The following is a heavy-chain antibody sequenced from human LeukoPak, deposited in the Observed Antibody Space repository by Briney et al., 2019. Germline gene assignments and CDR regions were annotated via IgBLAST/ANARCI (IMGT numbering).Heavy chain of an antibody. CDR3: ARVRNSGFRYVDS. Sequence: ASVKVSCKASGYTFTGYYMHWVRQAPGQGLEWMGWINPNTGGTNYAQKFQGRVTMTRDTSISTAYMDLSRLRSDDTAVYYCARVRNSGFRYVDSWGQGTLVTVSS. D-gene: IGHD5-12*01. CDR1: GYTFTGYY. V-gene: IGHV1-2*02. J-gene: IGHJ4*02. CDR2: INPNTGGT.